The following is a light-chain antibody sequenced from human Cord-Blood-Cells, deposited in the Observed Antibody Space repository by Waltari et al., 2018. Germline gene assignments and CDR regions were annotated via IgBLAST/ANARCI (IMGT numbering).Light chain of an antibody. V-gene: IGKV4-1*01. CDR3: QQYYSTPWT. Sequence: DIVMTQSPDSLAVSLGERATINCKSSQSVLYSSNNKNYLAWYHQKPGQPPKLLIYWASTRESGVPDRFSGSGSGTDFTLTISSLQAEDVAVYYCQQYYSTPWTFGQGTKVEMK. CDR2: WAS. CDR1: QSVLYSSNNKNY. J-gene: IGKJ1*01.